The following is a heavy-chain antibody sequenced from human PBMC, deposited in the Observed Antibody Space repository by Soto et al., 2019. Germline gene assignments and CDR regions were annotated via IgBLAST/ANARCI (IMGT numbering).Heavy chain of an antibody. CDR3: AKDPPSPWTVKWVDP. J-gene: IGHJ5*02. CDR2: ISSSGDSK. D-gene: IGHD1-1*01. Sequence: EEQLSESGGDLVQPGGSLRLSCAASGFNFNTFAMSWIRQAPGKGLEWVSNISSSGDSKDYADSVRRRFTISRDNSKNVLFLQMNSLRVDDTAIYYCAKDPPSPWTVKWVDPWGKGTLVSVSS. V-gene: IGHV3-23*01. CDR1: GFNFNTFA.